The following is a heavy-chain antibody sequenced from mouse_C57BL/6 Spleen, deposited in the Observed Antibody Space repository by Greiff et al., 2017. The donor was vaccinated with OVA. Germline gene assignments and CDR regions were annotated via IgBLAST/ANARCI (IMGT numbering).Heavy chain of an antibody. Sequence: QVHVKQSGAELVKPGASVKISCKASGYAFSSYWMNWVKQRPGKGLEWIGQIYPGDGDTNYNGKFKGKATLTADKSSSTAYMQLSSLTSEDSAVYFCASQGMGGWFAYWGQGTLVTVSA. CDR3: ASQGMGGWFAY. V-gene: IGHV1-80*01. CDR2: IYPGDGDT. J-gene: IGHJ3*01. CDR1: GYAFSSYW. D-gene: IGHD4-1*01.